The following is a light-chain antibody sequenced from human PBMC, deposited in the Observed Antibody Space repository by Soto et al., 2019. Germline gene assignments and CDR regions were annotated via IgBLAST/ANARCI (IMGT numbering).Light chain of an antibody. CDR3: QQSYSMPLA. V-gene: IGKV1-39*01. CDR1: QSISSS. CDR2: GAS. Sequence: DIHMTQSPSSLSASVLDIVTITCRASQSISSSLNWYQQTPGKAPRLLIYGASSLQSGVPSRFSGSGSGTDFTLTISSLQPEDFVSYYCQQSYSMPLAFGGGTKVDIK. J-gene: IGKJ4*01.